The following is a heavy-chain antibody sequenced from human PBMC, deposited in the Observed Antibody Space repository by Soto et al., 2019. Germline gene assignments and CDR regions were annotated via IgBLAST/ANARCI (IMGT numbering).Heavy chain of an antibody. D-gene: IGHD6-19*01. Sequence: EVQLVESGGGLIQPGGSLRLSCAASGFTVSSKYMTWVRQAPGKGLEWVSVIYGGGTTYYADSVKGRFTISRDNSTTPLYLQVNSLRAEDTAVYYCVQTTGWPGFDFWGQGTLVTVSS. CDR3: VQTTGWPGFDF. CDR2: IYGGGTT. J-gene: IGHJ4*02. CDR1: GFTVSSKY. V-gene: IGHV3-53*01.